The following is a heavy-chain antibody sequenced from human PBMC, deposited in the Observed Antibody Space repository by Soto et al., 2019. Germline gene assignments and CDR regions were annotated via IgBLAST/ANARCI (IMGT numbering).Heavy chain of an antibody. Sequence: EVQLVESGGGLVKPGGSLRLSCAASGFTFRSYTMNWVRQAPGKGLEWVSSISSTTSYIYYTDSVKGRFTISRDNAKNSLYLQMNNLRAEDTAVYYCARGGEYTSNNYFDPWGQGSLVTVSS. J-gene: IGHJ5*02. CDR3: ARGGEYTSNNYFDP. D-gene: IGHD3-16*01. V-gene: IGHV3-21*01. CDR2: ISSTTSYI. CDR1: GFTFRSYT.